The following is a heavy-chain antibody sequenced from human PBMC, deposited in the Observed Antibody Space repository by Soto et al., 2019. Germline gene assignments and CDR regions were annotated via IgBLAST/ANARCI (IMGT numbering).Heavy chain of an antibody. J-gene: IGHJ4*02. CDR3: ARGGTFAYDTSDYSVY. CDR2: IDPKSGGT. Sequence: ASVKVSCKSSGYTFSAYDMHWVRQAPGQGLGWMGWIDPKSGGTLYAQKFQGRVTMTRDTSISTAYMELSRLRSDDTAVYYCARGGTFAYDTSDYSVYWGQGTLVTVSS. D-gene: IGHD3-22*01. CDR1: GYTFSAYD. V-gene: IGHV1-2*02.